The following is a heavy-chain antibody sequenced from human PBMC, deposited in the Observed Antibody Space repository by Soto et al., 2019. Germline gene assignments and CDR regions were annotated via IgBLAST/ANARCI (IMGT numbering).Heavy chain of an antibody. Sequence: ASVKVSCKASGYTFTDYAIHWVRQAPGQRLEWMGWIAPGNGNTKYSQNFQGRVTITRDTSATTAYMELSSLRSEDTAVYYCAKGSRMWTPDYWGQGTLVTVSS. J-gene: IGHJ4*02. D-gene: IGHD2-21*01. CDR3: AKGSRMWTPDY. CDR2: IAPGNGNT. V-gene: IGHV1-3*01. CDR1: GYTFTDYA.